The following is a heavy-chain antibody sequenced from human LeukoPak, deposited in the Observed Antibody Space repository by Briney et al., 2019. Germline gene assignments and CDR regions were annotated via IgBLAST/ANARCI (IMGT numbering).Heavy chain of an antibody. J-gene: IGHJ3*02. CDR2: IIPSGGGT. CDR1: GYTFNSQH. Sequence: ASVKVSCKASGYTFNSQHIHWVRQAPGQGVEWMGIIIPSGGGTNYAQKFQGRVTITADKSTSTAYMELSSLRSEDTAVYYCARLSQMTTVTTSPSIWGQGTMVTVSS. V-gene: IGHV1-46*02. D-gene: IGHD4-17*01. CDR3: ARLSQMTTVTTSPSI.